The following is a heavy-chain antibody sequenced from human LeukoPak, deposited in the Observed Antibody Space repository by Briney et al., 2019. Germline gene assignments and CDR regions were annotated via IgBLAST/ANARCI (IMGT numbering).Heavy chain of an antibody. D-gene: IGHD6-19*01. V-gene: IGHV1-46*01. CDR3: ASEIAMTGYFDY. Sequence: ASVKVSCKASGYTFINHYLHWVRQAPGQGLEWMGVISPSGDSTTYAQKFQGRVTMIRDTSTNIVYMELSSLRSEDTAVYYCASEIAMTGYFDYWGQGTLVTVSS. CDR2: ISPSGDST. CDR1: GYTFINHY. J-gene: IGHJ4*02.